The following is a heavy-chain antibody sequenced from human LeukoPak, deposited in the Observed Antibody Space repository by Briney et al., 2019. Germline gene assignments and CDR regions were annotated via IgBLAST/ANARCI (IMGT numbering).Heavy chain of an antibody. J-gene: IGHJ4*02. CDR1: GGSFSGYY. CDR3: ARGMVVAAYTFDY. D-gene: IGHD2-15*01. V-gene: IGHV4-34*01. Sequence: SETLSLTCAVYGGSFSGYYWSWIRQPPGKGLEWIGEINHSGSTNYNPSIKSRVTISVDTSKNQFSLKLSSVTAADTAVYYCARGMVVAAYTFDYWGQGTLVTVSS. CDR2: INHSGST.